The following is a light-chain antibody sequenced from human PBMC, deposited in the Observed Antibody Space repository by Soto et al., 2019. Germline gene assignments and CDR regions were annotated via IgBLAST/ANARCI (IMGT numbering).Light chain of an antibody. CDR1: SSDVGSYNL. CDR3: CSYAGSRVV. Sequence: QSALTQPASVSGSPGQSITISCTGTSSDVGSYNLVSWYQQHPGKAPKLMIYEGSKRPSGVSNRFSGSKSGNTASLTISGLQAEDEADYYCCSYAGSRVVFGGGTKVTDL. V-gene: IGLV2-23*01. CDR2: EGS. J-gene: IGLJ2*01.